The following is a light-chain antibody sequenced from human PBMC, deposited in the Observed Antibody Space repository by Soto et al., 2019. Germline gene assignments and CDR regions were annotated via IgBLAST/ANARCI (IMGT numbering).Light chain of an antibody. Sequence: EIVLTQSPGTLSLSPGERATLSCRASQSVSSSYLAWYQHKPGQAPRLLIYATSSRATGIPDRFGGSGSGTYFTLTINRLEPEDFAVYYCQQYFGSSWTFGQGTKVDIK. CDR1: QSVSSSY. V-gene: IGKV3-20*01. J-gene: IGKJ1*01. CDR2: ATS. CDR3: QQYFGSSWT.